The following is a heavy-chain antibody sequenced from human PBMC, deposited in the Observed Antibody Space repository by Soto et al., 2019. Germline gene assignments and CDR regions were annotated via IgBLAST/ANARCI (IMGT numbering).Heavy chain of an antibody. CDR1: GFTVSSNY. J-gene: IGHJ6*03. CDR3: ASYSSGSTAYYYYMDV. D-gene: IGHD6-19*01. Sequence: GGSLRLSCAASGFTVSSNYMSWVRQAPGKGLEWVSVIYSGGSTYYPDSVKGRFTISRHNAKNTLYLQMNSLRAEDTAVYYCASYSSGSTAYYYYMDVWGKGTTVTVSS. CDR2: IYSGGST. V-gene: IGHV3-53*04.